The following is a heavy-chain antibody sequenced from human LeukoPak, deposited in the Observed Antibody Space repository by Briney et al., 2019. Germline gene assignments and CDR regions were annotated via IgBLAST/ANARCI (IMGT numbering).Heavy chain of an antibody. CDR3: AKGSRGNYDY. D-gene: IGHD1-7*01. J-gene: IGHJ4*02. CDR1: GLTFSSQA. V-gene: IGHV3-23*01. Sequence: GGSLRLSCAASGLTFSSQAMTWVRQAPGKGLEWVSAISGRDGSTYYADSVKGRFTISRDNSKNTLYLQMNSLRAEDTALYYCAKGSRGNYDYWGQGTLVTVSS. CDR2: ISGRDGST.